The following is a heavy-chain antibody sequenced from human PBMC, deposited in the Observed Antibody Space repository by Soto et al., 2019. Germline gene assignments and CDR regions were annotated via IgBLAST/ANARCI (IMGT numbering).Heavy chain of an antibody. V-gene: IGHV1-8*02. CDR3: ARVGLVDY. CDR1: GYTFSSYA. J-gene: IGHJ4*02. Sequence: ASVKGSCKAAGYTFSSYAISWVRQATGQGLEWMGGMNPNSGTTGYAQKFQGRVTMTRNTSISTAYMELSSLRSEDTAVYDCARVGLVDYWGQGTLVTVS. D-gene: IGHD2-2*01. CDR2: MNPNSGTT.